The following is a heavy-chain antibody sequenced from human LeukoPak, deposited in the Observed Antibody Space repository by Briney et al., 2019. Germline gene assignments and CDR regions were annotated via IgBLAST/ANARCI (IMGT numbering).Heavy chain of an antibody. Sequence: GRSLRLSCAASGFTFSSYGMHWVRQAPGKGLEWVAVISYDGSNKYYADSVKGRFTISRDNSKNTLCLQMNSLRAEDTAVYYCAKDHRIAAAGSPPRETVDYWGQGTLVTVSS. J-gene: IGHJ4*02. CDR2: ISYDGSNK. V-gene: IGHV3-30*18. CDR3: AKDHRIAAAGSPPRETVDY. CDR1: GFTFSSYG. D-gene: IGHD6-13*01.